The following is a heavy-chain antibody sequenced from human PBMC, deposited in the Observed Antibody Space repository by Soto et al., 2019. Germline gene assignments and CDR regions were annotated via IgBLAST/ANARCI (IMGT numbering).Heavy chain of an antibody. V-gene: IGHV3-9*01. D-gene: IGHD3-3*01. CDR2: ITWNSRVL. CDR1: GFSFSSFA. J-gene: IGHJ4*02. CDR3: AKGRYDFWSPYYFDS. Sequence: QTGGSLRLSGEASGFSFSSFAMHWVRQAPGKGLEWVSGITWNSRVLAYADSVKGRFTISRDNARNSLYLQMDSLRDEDTALYYCAKGRYDFWSPYYFDSWGQGTLVTVSS.